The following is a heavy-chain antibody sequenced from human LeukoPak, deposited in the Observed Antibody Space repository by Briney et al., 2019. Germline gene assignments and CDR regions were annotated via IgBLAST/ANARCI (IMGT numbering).Heavy chain of an antibody. J-gene: IGHJ6*03. CDR3: ARGPGQFYYYYYMDV. CDR2: VYYSGST. Sequence: SEALSLTCTVSGGSISSTTYYWGWIRQPPGKGREWIGTVYYSGSTFYNPSLKSRVTISVDTSKNQFSLKLSSVTAADTAVYYCARGPGQFYYYYYMDVWGKGTTVTVSS. CDR1: GGSISSTTYY. D-gene: IGHD6-19*01. V-gene: IGHV4-39*07.